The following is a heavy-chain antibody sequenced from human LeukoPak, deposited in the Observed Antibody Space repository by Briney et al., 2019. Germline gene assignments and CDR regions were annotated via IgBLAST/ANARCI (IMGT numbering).Heavy chain of an antibody. Sequence: SVKVSCKASGGTFSSYAISWVRQAPGQGLEWMGRIIPIFGTANYAQKFQGRVTITTDESTGTAYMELSSLRSEDTAVYYCARDTDYGANFAFDIWGQGTMVTVSS. J-gene: IGHJ3*02. CDR1: GGTFSSYA. CDR3: ARDTDYGANFAFDI. CDR2: IIPIFGTA. D-gene: IGHD4/OR15-4a*01. V-gene: IGHV1-69*05.